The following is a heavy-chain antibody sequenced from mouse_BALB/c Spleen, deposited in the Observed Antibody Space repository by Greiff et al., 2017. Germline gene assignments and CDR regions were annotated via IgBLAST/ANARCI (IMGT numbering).Heavy chain of an antibody. CDR3: ASHYQPAFDY. V-gene: IGHV5-6*01. CDR1: GFTFSSYG. J-gene: IGHJ2*01. D-gene: IGHD6-1*01. Sequence: EVMLVESGGDLVKPGGSLKLSCAASGFTFSSYGMPWVRQTPDKGLEWVATISSGGSYTYYPDSVKGRCTITRDNARNTLYLQRSRLKSEDAAIYYCASHYQPAFDYWGQGTTLTVSS. CDR2: ISSGGSYT.